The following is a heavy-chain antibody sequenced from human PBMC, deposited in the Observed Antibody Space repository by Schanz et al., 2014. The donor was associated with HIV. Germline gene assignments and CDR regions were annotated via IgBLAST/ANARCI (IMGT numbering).Heavy chain of an antibody. CDR1: GFTFDNYA. J-gene: IGHJ4*02. V-gene: IGHV3-23*01. CDR3: ANDPELTTITGYFDS. D-gene: IGHD4-4*01. Sequence: EVQLLESGGGLVQPGGSLRLSCAASGFTFDNYAMTWVRQAPGKGLEWVSSISAGGRDTYYADSVKGRFTISRDNSKNTLYLQMNRLRAEDTALYFCANDPELTTITGYFDSWGQGTLVTVSS. CDR2: ISAGGRDT.